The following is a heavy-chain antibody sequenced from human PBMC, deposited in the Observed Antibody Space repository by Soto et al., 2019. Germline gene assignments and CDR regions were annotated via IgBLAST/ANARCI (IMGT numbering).Heavy chain of an antibody. D-gene: IGHD6-6*01. V-gene: IGHV3-30*18. CDR2: IAYDGINR. Sequence: PGGSLRLSCAASGFTFSYYGLHWVRQAPGKGLEWVALIAYDGINRYYADSVKGRFTISRDNSKNTLYLQMDSLRGEDTAVYYCAKIRSSSSSYYYYSGMDVWGQGTTVTVSS. CDR1: GFTFSYYG. CDR3: AKIRSSSSSYYYYSGMDV. J-gene: IGHJ6*02.